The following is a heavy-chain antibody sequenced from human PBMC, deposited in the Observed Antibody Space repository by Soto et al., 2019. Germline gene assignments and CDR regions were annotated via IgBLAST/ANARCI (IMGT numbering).Heavy chain of an antibody. CDR3: TRASSDRKHMEV. V-gene: IGHV3-23*01. CDR2: ITESGGDT. J-gene: IGHJ6*02. CDR1: GFTFGNFV. Sequence: GCPRLSCAASGFTFGNFVMRWVRQTPGKGLEWVSTITESGGDTYYTDSVKGRFTISRDNSKNTLYLQMTSLRAEDTALYYCTRASSDRKHMEVWGPGTTVTVS.